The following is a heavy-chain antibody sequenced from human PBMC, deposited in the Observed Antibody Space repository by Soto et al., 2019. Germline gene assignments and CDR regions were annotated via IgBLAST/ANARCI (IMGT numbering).Heavy chain of an antibody. J-gene: IGHJ6*02. Sequence: ASVKVSCKASGYTFTSYGISWVRQAPGQGLEWMGWISAYNGNTNYAQKLQGRVTMTTDTSTSTAYMELRSLRSDDTAVYYCARFYGGNLGHYYGLAVWGQGTTVTVSS. CDR3: ARFYGGNLGHYYGLAV. CDR2: ISAYNGNT. D-gene: IGHD4-17*01. CDR1: GYTFTSYG. V-gene: IGHV1-18*01.